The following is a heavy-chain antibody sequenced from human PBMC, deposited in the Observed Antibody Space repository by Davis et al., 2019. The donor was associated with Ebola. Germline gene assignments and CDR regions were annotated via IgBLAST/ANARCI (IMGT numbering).Heavy chain of an antibody. CDR1: GFTFSSYS. D-gene: IGHD6-19*01. CDR3: ARASPRPRLNYYYGMDV. V-gene: IGHV3-48*04. J-gene: IGHJ6*02. Sequence: GGSLRLSCAASGFTFSSYSMNWVRQAPGKGLEWVSYISSSSSTIYYADSVKGRFTISRDNAKNSLYLQMNSLRAEDTAVYYCARASPRPRLNYYYGMDVWGQGTTVTVSS. CDR2: ISSSSSTI.